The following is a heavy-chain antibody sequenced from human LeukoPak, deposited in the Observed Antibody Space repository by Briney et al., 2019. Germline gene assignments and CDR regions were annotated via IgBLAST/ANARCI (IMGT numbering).Heavy chain of an antibody. J-gene: IGHJ4*02. Sequence: GGSLRLSCAASGFTVSSNYMSWVRQAPGKGLEWVSSISSSSSYIYYADSVKGRFTISRDNAKNSLYLQMNSLRAEDTAVYYCARVGITIFGVGQDQELDYWGQGTLVTVSS. CDR3: ARVGITIFGVGQDQELDY. V-gene: IGHV3-21*01. D-gene: IGHD3-3*01. CDR2: ISSSSSYI. CDR1: GFTVSSNY.